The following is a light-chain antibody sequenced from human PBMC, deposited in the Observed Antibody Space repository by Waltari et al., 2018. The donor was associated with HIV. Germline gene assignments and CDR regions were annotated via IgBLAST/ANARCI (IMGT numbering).Light chain of an antibody. CDR1: SSTIGSNI. CDR3: AAWDDSLNGWV. J-gene: IGLJ3*02. V-gene: IGLV1-44*01. CDR2: SDN. Sequence: QSVLTQPPSASGTPGQRVTISCSGGSSTIGSNIVNWYHQLPRTAPKLLFYSDNQRPSGVPDRFSASKSGTSASLAISGLQSEDEADYYCAAWDDSLNGWVFGGGTKLTVL.